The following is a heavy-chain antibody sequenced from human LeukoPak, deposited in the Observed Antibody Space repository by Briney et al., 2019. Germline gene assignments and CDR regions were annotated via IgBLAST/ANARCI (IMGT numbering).Heavy chain of an antibody. CDR1: GGTFSRYA. CDR3: ARDSGRGVAGNLDY. J-gene: IGHJ4*02. D-gene: IGHD6-19*01. V-gene: IGHV1-69*13. CDR2: IIPIFGTA. Sequence: ASVTVSFTASGGTFSRYAISWVRQAPGQGLEWMGGIIPIFGTANYAQKFQGRVTITADESTSTAYMELSSLRSEDTAVYYCARDSGRGVAGNLDYWGQGTLVTVSS.